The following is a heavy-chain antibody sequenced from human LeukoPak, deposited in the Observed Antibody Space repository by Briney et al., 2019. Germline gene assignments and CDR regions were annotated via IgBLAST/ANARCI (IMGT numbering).Heavy chain of an antibody. CDR2: IDKKDNLYAT. D-gene: IGHD2-15*01. J-gene: IGHJ5*02. CDR3: TRDRGTYNWFDP. Sequence: GRSLTLSCAASGFTFSGSAVHWVRQSSGQGLEWVGHIDKKDNLYATAYAESVKGRFTISRDDSKDTAFLHMDSLKTEDTALYYCTRDRGTYNWFDPWGQGTLGTVSS. V-gene: IGHV3-73*01. CDR1: GFTFSGSA.